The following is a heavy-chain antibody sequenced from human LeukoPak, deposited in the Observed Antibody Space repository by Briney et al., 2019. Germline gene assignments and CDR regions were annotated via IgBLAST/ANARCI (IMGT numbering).Heavy chain of an antibody. D-gene: IGHD1-1*01. J-gene: IGHJ5*02. CDR2: VSAGGGST. CDR3: ARLPSTGPTGWFDP. Sequence: GGSLRLSCAASGFTFVSYAMNWVRQAPGKGLEWVSGVSAGGGSTYYAASVKGRFTISRDFSKNTVFLHMNSLRAEDTAMYYCARLPSTGPTGWFDPWGQGTLVTVSS. CDR1: GFTFVSYA. V-gene: IGHV3-23*01.